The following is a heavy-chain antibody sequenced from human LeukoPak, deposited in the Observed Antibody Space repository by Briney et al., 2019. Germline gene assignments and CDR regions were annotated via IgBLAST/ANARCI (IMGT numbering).Heavy chain of an antibody. CDR2: ISYDGSNK. D-gene: IGHD2-15*01. V-gene: IGHV3-30*18. CDR1: GFTFSSYG. CDR3: AKDEGPYCSGGSCIHLDY. Sequence: GGSPRLSCAASGFTFSSYGMHWVRQAPGKGLEWVAVISYDGSNKYYADSVKGRFTISRDNSKNTLYLQMNSLRAEDTAVYYCAKDEGPYCSGGSCIHLDYWGQGTLVTVSS. J-gene: IGHJ4*02.